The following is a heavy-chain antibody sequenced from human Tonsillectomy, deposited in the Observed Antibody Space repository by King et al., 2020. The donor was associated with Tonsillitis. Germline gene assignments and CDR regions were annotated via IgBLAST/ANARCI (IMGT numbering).Heavy chain of an antibody. CDR3: ARPSDSSGLFDP. CDR2: IYYSGST. Sequence: QLQDSGPGLVKPSETLSLTCTVSGGPISSSSYYWGWIRQPPGKGLEWIGSIYYSGSTYYNPSLKSRVTISVDTSKNQFSLKLSSVTAADTAVYYCARPSDSSGLFDPWGAGTLVTVSS. CDR1: GGPISSSSYY. V-gene: IGHV4-39*07. D-gene: IGHD3-22*01. J-gene: IGHJ5*02.